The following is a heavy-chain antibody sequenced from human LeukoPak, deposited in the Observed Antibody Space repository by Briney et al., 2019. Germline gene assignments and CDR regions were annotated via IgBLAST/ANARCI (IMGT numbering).Heavy chain of an antibody. CDR1: GGSFSGYY. CDR3: ARETPAAPYYYYYMDV. CDR2: INHSGGT. D-gene: IGHD6-13*01. Sequence: SETLSLTCAVYGGSFSGYYWSWIRQPPGKGLEWIGEINHSGGTNYNPSLKSRVTISVDTSKNQFSLKLSSVTAADTAVYYCARETPAAPYYYYYMDVWGKGTTVTVSS. V-gene: IGHV4-34*01. J-gene: IGHJ6*03.